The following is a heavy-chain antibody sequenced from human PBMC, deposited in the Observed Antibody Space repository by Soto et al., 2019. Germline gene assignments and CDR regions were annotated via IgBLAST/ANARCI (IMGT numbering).Heavy chain of an antibody. V-gene: IGHV3-30*18. CDR1: GFTFSSYG. D-gene: IGHD6-13*01. CDR3: AKDFSYSSSSAGMDV. CDR2: ISYDGSNK. J-gene: IGHJ6*02. Sequence: QVQLVESGGGVVQPGRSLRLSCAASGFTFSSYGMHWVRQAPGKGLEWVAVISYDGSNKYYADSVKGRFTISRDNSKNTLYRQMNSLRAEDTAVYYCAKDFSYSSSSAGMDVCGQGTTVTVSS.